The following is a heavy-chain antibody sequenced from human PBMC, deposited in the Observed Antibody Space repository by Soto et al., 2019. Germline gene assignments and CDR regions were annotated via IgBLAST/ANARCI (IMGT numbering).Heavy chain of an antibody. CDR1: GYTFTSYG. CDR3: ARAMVASDAFDI. D-gene: IGHD2-15*01. V-gene: IGHV1-69*13. Sequence: SVKVSCKASGYTFTSYGISWVRQAPGQGLEWMGGISTNFGTTNYAQKLQGRVTITADESTSTAYMELSSLRSEDTAVYYCARAMVASDAFDIWGQGTMVTVSS. J-gene: IGHJ3*02. CDR2: ISTNFGTT.